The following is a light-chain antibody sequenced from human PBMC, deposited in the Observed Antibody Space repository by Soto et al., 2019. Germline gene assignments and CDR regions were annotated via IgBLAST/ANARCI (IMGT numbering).Light chain of an antibody. Sequence: DIQMTQSPSTLSASVGDRVTITCRASQRISTWLAWYQQKPGKAPKLLIYKASSLESGVTSRFSGSGSGTEFTLTISSLQPDDFATYYCQHYNSYPVTFGGGTKVEIK. CDR2: KAS. V-gene: IGKV1-5*03. CDR3: QHYNSYPVT. J-gene: IGKJ4*01. CDR1: QRISTW.